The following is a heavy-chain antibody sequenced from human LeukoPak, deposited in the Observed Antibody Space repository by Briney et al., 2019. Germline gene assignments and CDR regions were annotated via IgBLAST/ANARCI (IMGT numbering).Heavy chain of an antibody. D-gene: IGHD2-2*01. J-gene: IGHJ4*02. Sequence: GGSLRLSCAASGFTFSSYSMNWVRQAPGKGLEWVSSISSSTNYIYYADSVKGPFTTSRDNAKNSLYLQMNSLRAEDTAGYYCARVADCSSTSCYGGGDYWGQGTLVTVSS. CDR1: GFTFSSYS. V-gene: IGHV3-21*01. CDR3: ARVADCSSTSCYGGGDY. CDR2: ISSSTNYI.